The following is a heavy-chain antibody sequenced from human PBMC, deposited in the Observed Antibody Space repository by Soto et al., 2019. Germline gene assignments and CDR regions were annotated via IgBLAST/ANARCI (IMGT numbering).Heavy chain of an antibody. CDR1: GGSVSSGNYY. D-gene: IGHD3-22*01. CDR3: ARSMFYSDGSNYSPFDY. Sequence: TLSLTCTVSGGSVSSGNYYWSWIRQPPGEGLEWIGYFYYTGSINYNPSLKSRVTISIDASKNQFSLRLSSVTAADTAVYCCARSMFYSDGSNYSPFDYWGQGTLVTVSS. V-gene: IGHV4-61*01. CDR2: FYYTGSI. J-gene: IGHJ4*02.